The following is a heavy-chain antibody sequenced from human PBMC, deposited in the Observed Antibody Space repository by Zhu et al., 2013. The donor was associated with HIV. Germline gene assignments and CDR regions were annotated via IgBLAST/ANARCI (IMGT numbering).Heavy chain of an antibody. CDR3: AGPLNDFWSGLGY. CDR2: INPNSGGT. Sequence: QVQLVQSGAEVKKPGASVKVSCKASGYIFTGYYMHWVRQAPGQGLEWMGWINPNSGGTNYPQKFHGRVTMTRDTFISTAYLEVSRLRSDDTAVYYCAGPLNDFWSGLGYWGQGTLVTVSS. CDR1: GYIFTGYY. D-gene: IGHD3-3*01. J-gene: IGHJ4*02. V-gene: IGHV1-2*02.